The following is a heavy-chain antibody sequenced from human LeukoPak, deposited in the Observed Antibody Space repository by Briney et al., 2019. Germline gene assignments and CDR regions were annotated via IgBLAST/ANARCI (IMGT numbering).Heavy chain of an antibody. CDR3: AKDKTGGYSYGPIHL. CDR1: GFKFDDYA. D-gene: IGHD5-18*01. Sequence: GGSLRLSCVGSGFKFDDYAMHWVRQGPGKGLEWVSGISWDSGDIDYAESVKGRFTISRDNAKNSVHLEMRSLRADDTALYYCAKDKTGGYSYGPIHLWGQGNPVTVSS. V-gene: IGHV3-9*01. CDR2: ISWDSGDI. J-gene: IGHJ5*02.